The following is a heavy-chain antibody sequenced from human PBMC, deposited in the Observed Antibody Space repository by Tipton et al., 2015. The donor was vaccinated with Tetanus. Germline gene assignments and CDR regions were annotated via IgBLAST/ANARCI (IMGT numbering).Heavy chain of an antibody. V-gene: IGHV4-31*03. CDR2: IYYSGST. Sequence: TLSLTCSFSGGSISSGSDGSYWSWIRQHPGKGLEWIGYIYYSGSTSYNPSLKSRITISVDTSKNQFSLKLSSVTAADTAVYYCARGRDAYKLGYWGQGTLVTVSS. D-gene: IGHD5-24*01. CDR3: ARGRDAYKLGY. J-gene: IGHJ4*02. CDR1: GGSISSGSDGSY.